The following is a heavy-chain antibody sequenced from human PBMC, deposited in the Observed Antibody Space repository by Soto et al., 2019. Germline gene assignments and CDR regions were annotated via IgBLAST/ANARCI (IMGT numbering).Heavy chain of an antibody. D-gene: IGHD2-8*02. V-gene: IGHV3-7*01. J-gene: IGHJ4*02. CDR1: GFAFSAHW. CDR3: VRDHVTPGLYFDK. Sequence: EVQLVESGGDLVQPGGSLRLSCSASGFAFSAHWMTWVRQTPGKGLEWVANISPEGSTKYYVDSAKGRFTISRDNAKNLFYLQMISLTVGDTAVYSCVRDHVTPGLYFDKCGQGTLVTVSS. CDR2: ISPEGSTK.